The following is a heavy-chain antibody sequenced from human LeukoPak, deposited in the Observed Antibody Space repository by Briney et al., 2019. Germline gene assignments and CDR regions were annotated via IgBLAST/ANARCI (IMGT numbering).Heavy chain of an antibody. Sequence: SETLSLTCAVYGGSFSGYYWSWIRQPPGKGLEWIGEINHSGSTNYNPSLKSRVIISVDTSKNQFSLKLSAVTAADTAVYYCARVGAYGDYDYWGQGTLVTVSS. CDR3: ARVGAYGDYDY. J-gene: IGHJ4*02. CDR2: INHSGST. V-gene: IGHV4-34*01. D-gene: IGHD4-17*01. CDR1: GGSFSGYY.